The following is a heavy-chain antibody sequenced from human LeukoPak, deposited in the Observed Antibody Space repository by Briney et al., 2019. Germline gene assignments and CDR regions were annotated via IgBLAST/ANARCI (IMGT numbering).Heavy chain of an antibody. CDR1: GYTFSGYY. V-gene: IGHV1-2*07. D-gene: IGHD3-9*01. Sequence: ASVKVSCKASGYTFSGYYIHWIRQAPGQGIAWMAWINPNNGDTKYAHTFHGRVTMTRDTSIRTDYMELSGLRYDDTALYYCARDSNYYDSTDYLDHWGQGSQIIVSS. CDR2: INPNNGDT. CDR3: ARDSNYYDSTDYLDH. J-gene: IGHJ4*02.